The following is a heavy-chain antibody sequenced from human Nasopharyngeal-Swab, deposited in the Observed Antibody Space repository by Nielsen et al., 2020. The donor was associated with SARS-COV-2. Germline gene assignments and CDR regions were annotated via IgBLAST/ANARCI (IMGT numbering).Heavy chain of an antibody. D-gene: IGHD1-26*01. Sequence: GGSLRLSCAASGFTFSSYGMHWVRKAPGKGLEWVAVISYDGSNKYYADSVKGRFTISRDNSRNTLYLQMNSLRAEDTAVYYCAREGYSGSRRYHRYYYYYGMDVWGQGTTVTVSS. CDR1: GFTFSSYG. CDR2: ISYDGSNK. V-gene: IGHV3-30*03. J-gene: IGHJ6*02. CDR3: AREGYSGSRRYHRYYYYYGMDV.